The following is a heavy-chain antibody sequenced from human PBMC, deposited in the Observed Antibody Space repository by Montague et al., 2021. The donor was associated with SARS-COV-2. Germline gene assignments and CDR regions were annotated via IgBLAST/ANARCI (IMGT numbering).Heavy chain of an antibody. CDR1: GFSFNTAW. CDR3: ARDMVVIPDPDWVYFDY. CDR2: IASDGSSY. J-gene: IGHJ4*02. V-gene: IGHV3-74*01. D-gene: IGHD2-21*01. Sequence: SLRLSCAASGFSFNTAWMHWIRQPPGKGLVWVSRIASDGSSYNYADSVKGRFTISRDNAKNTLYLHMTSLRAEDTAVYYCARDMVVIPDPDWVYFDYWGQGVLVTVSS.